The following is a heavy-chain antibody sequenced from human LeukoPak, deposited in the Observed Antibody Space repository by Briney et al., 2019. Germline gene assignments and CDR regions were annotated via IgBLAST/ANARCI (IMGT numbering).Heavy chain of an antibody. Sequence: SVKVSCKASGGTFSSYSVTWVRQAPGQGLEWMGGIIPIFTTADYAQKFQGRVTITADESASTAYMELSSLRSEDTAVYYCARSRDRDGYNSAYWYFDLWGRGTLVTVSS. CDR2: IIPIFTTA. CDR3: ARSRDRDGYNSAYWYFDL. D-gene: IGHD5-24*01. V-gene: IGHV1-69*13. J-gene: IGHJ2*01. CDR1: GGTFSSYS.